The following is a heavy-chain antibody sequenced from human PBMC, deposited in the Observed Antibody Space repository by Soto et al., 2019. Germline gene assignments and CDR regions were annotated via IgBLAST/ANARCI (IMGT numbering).Heavy chain of an antibody. Sequence: PXETLSLSCTVSGVSMSSIHYFGSSIRQPPGKGLEWIGFIYHTGTTYYNPSLRSRVTISIDTSKSQFSMKLNSVNATDTAVYYCARVIAAMQNWLDHWGQGTLVTSPQ. CDR1: GVSMSSIHYF. D-gene: IGHD2-21*01. CDR2: IYHTGTT. V-gene: IGHV4-30-4*01. J-gene: IGHJ5*02. CDR3: ARVIAAMQNWLDH.